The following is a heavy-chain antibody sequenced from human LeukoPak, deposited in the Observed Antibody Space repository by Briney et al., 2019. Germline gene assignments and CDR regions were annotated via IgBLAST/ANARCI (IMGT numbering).Heavy chain of an antibody. J-gene: IGHJ5*02. V-gene: IGHV1-2*02. CDR3: ARGDLITMVRGVMGWFDP. D-gene: IGHD3-10*01. Sequence: GASVKVSCKASGYTFTGYYIHWVRQAPGQGLEWMGWINPNSGGTNYAQKFQGRVTMTRDTSISTAYMELSRLRSDDTAVYYCARGDLITMVRGVMGWFDPWGQGTLVTVSS. CDR1: GYTFTGYY. CDR2: INPNSGGT.